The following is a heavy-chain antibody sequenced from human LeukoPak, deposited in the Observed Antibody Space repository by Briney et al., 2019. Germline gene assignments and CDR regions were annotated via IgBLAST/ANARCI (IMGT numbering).Heavy chain of an antibody. CDR2: INPSGGST. CDR1: GYTFTSYY. V-gene: IGHV1-46*01. D-gene: IGHD3-22*01. CDR3: ARDLSDSSGFSVGYFDL. J-gene: IGHJ2*01. Sequence: ASVKVSCKASGYTFTSYYMHWVRQAPRQGLEWMGIINPSGGSTSYAQKFQGRVTVTRDTSTSTVYMELSSLRSEDTAVYYCARDLSDSSGFSVGYFDLWGRGTLVTVSS.